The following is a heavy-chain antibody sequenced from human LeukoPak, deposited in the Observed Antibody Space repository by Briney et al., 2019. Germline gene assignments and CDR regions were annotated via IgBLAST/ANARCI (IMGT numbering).Heavy chain of an antibody. D-gene: IGHD3-22*01. V-gene: IGHV4-39*02. CDR2: IYYSGST. Sequence: SETLSLTCTVSGVSISSSSYYWGWIRQPPGKGLEWIGSIYYSGSTYYNPSLKSRVTISVDTSKNQFSLKLSSVTAADTAVYYCARDWGSSGYPDYWGQGTLVTVSS. J-gene: IGHJ4*02. CDR1: GVSISSSSYY. CDR3: ARDWGSSGYPDY.